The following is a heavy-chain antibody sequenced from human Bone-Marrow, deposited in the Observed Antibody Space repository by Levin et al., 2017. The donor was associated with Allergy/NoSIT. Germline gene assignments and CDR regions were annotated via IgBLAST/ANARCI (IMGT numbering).Heavy chain of an antibody. CDR2: IYYSGST. Sequence: SQTLSLTCTVSGGSISSGGYYWSWIRQHPGKGLEWIGYIYYSGSTYYNPSLKSRVTISVDTSKNQFSLKLSSVTAADTAVYYCARANPVGHCSSTSCYPVGYWYFDLWGRGTLVTVSS. CDR3: ARANPVGHCSSTSCYPVGYWYFDL. D-gene: IGHD2-2*01. CDR1: GGSISSGGYY. V-gene: IGHV4-31*03. J-gene: IGHJ2*01.